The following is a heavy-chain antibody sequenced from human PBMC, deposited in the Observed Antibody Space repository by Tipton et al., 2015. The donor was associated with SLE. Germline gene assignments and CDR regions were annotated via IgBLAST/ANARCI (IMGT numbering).Heavy chain of an antibody. CDR2: IHASVGT. CDR1: GGSINNDY. V-gene: IGHV4-59*07. Sequence: TLSLTCTVSGGSINNDYWSWVRQSPGMGLEWIGQIHASVGTYFNPSLKSRVTMSVDRSKNQFSLKVTSVTAADTAVYYCASAPHPYYFDYWGQGTLVTVSS. CDR3: ASAPHPYYFDY. J-gene: IGHJ4*02.